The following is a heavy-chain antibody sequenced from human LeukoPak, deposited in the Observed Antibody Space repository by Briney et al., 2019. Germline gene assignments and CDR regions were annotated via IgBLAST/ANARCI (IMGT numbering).Heavy chain of an antibody. CDR3: VRRTDY. CDR2: IYSSGST. D-gene: IGHD1-14*01. V-gene: IGHV4-4*07. J-gene: IGHJ4*02. Sequence: SETLSLTCTVSGGSMSNYYWNWIRQPAGKGLEWIGHIYSSGSTNYNPSLKSRVTMSIDTSKNQSFLKLSSVTAADTAVYYCVRRTDYWGQGTLVTVSS. CDR1: GGSMSNYY.